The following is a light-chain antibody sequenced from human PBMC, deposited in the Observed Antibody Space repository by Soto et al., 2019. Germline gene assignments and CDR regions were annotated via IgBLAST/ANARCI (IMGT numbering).Light chain of an antibody. V-gene: IGKV3-15*01. J-gene: IGKJ5*01. CDR2: RAS. Sequence: EIVLTQSPATLSVSPGERATLSCRASQSVGSLLAWYQQKPGQAPRLLIYRASSRATGISGSFSGSGSGTEFTLTITSLQSEDFAVHYCQQYNEWPITFGQGTRLEIK. CDR1: QSVGSL. CDR3: QQYNEWPIT.